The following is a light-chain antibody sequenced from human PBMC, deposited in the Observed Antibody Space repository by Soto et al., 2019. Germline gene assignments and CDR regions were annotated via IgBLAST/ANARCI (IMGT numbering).Light chain of an antibody. CDR2: DVS. V-gene: IGKV3-11*01. Sequence: EIVLTQSPATLSLSPGERATLSCLASQSVSNSLAWYQQRPGQSPRLLIYDVSTRTTGIPARFGGSGSGTDFTLTISSLETEDFAVYYCQQRTNWPLTFGGGTKVDTK. J-gene: IGKJ4*01. CDR3: QQRTNWPLT. CDR1: QSVSNS.